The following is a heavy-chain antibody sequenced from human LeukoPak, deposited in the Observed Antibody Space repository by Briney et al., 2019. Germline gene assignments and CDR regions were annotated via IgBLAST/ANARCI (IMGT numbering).Heavy chain of an antibody. J-gene: IGHJ4*02. D-gene: IGHD2-8*01. CDR2: ISAYNGNT. V-gene: IGHV1-18*01. CDR3: ARAPVLMVYAPIDY. CDR1: GYTFTSYG. Sequence: ASVKVSCKASGYTFTSYGISWVRQAPGQGLEWMGWISAYNGNTNYAQKLQGRVTMTTGTSTSTAYMELRGLRSDDTAVYYCARAPVLMVYAPIDYWGQGTLVTVSS.